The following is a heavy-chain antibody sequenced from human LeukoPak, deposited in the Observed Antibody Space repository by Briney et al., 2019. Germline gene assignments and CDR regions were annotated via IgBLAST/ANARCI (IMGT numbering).Heavy chain of an antibody. D-gene: IGHD3-3*01. CDR2: IRSKAYGGTT. CDR3: TRDSYYDFWSVEDY. V-gene: IGHV3-49*04. J-gene: IGHJ4*02. Sequence: GGSLRLSCTASGFTFGDYAMSWVRQAPGKGLEWVGFIRSKAYGGTTEYAASVKGRFTISRDDSKSIAYLQMNSLKTEDTAVYYCTRDSYYDFWSVEDYWGQGTLVTVSS. CDR1: GFTFGDYA.